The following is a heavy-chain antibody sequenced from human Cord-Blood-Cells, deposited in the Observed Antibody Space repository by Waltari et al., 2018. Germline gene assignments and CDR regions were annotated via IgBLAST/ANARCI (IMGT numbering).Heavy chain of an antibody. V-gene: IGHV4-39*01. CDR2: IYYSGST. Sequence: QLQLQESGPGLVKPSETLSLTCTVSGGSISSSSYYWGWIRQPPGKGLEWIGSIYYSGSTYYNPSLKSRVTISVDTSKNQFSLKLSSVTAADTAVYYCATVSGYSYGYWYFELWGRGTLVTVSS. CDR1: GGSISSSSYY. D-gene: IGHD5-18*01. CDR3: ATVSGYSYGYWYFEL. J-gene: IGHJ2*01.